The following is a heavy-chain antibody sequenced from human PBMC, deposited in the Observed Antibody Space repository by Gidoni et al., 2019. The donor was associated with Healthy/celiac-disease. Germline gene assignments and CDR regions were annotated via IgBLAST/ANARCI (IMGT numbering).Heavy chain of an antibody. CDR3: ARGYYDFWSGRADAPDY. CDR1: GGSISSSSSY. D-gene: IGHD3-3*01. CDR2: IYYSGST. J-gene: IGHJ4*02. V-gene: IGHV4-39*01. Sequence: HLQLQESGPGLVKPSETLSLTCTFSGGSISSSSSYWGWIRQPPGKGLEWIGSIYYSGSTYYNPSLKSRVTISVDTSKNQFSLKLSSVTAADTAVYYCARGYYDFWSGRADAPDYWGQGTLVTVSS.